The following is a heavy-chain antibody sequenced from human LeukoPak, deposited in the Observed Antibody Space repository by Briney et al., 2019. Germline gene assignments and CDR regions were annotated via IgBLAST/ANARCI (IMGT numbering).Heavy chain of an antibody. CDR3: VRGNTFFIY. Sequence: GGSLRLSCAASGFIFTNYWMTWVRQAPGKGLERVASIRHDESEKYYVDSVKGRFTISRDNAKNSLSLQMNSLRAEDTAIYYCVRGNTFFIYWGQGTLVTVSS. J-gene: IGHJ4*02. V-gene: IGHV3-7*01. CDR1: GFIFTNYW. D-gene: IGHD3-3*02. CDR2: IRHDESEK.